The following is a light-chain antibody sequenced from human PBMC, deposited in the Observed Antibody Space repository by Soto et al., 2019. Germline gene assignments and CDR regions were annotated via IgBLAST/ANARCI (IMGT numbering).Light chain of an antibody. Sequence: QSVLTQPPSDSAAPGQKVTVSCSGSSSNIGNKYVSWYQQLPGTAPKLLIYDNNNRPSGIPDRFSGSKSGTSATLGITGLQTGDESDYYCRTCDSSLSAGYVFGTGTKVTVL. CDR2: DNN. CDR3: RTCDSSLSAGYV. J-gene: IGLJ1*01. V-gene: IGLV1-51*01. CDR1: SSNIGNKY.